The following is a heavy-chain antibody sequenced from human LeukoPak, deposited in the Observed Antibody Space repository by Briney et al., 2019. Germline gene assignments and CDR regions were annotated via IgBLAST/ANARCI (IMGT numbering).Heavy chain of an antibody. D-gene: IGHD4-23*01. CDR1: GFSFSDHY. CDR3: ARVGVVGGNYYFDY. V-gene: IGHV3-72*01. CDR2: TRNKANSYTT. Sequence: PGGSLRLSCAASGFSFSDHYMDWVRQAPGKGLEWVGRTRNKANSYTTEYAASVTGRFTISRDDSKNSLYLHMNSLKTEDTAVHYCARVGVVGGNYYFDYWGQGTLVTVSS. J-gene: IGHJ4*02.